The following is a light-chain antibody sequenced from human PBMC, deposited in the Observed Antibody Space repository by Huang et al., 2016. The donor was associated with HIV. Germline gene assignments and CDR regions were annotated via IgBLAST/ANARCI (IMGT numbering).Light chain of an antibody. CDR2: GSS. Sequence: IVMTQSPATRSVSPGERVTVSCRANRSVSSNLACYQQRPGQAPRLLIYGSSTRAPGIPARFSGSGSGTDFSLTISSLQSEDFALYYCQQYNNWLLSFGGGTRVDI. CDR3: QQYNNWLLS. J-gene: IGKJ4*01. CDR1: RSVSSN. V-gene: IGKV3-15*01.